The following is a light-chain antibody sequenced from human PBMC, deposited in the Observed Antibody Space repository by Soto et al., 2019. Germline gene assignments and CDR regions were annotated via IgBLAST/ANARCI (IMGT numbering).Light chain of an antibody. CDR2: AAS. J-gene: IGKJ1*01. V-gene: IGKV1-8*01. CDR1: QGISSY. Sequence: AIRMTHSPSSLASSTVGRVTITCRASQGISSYLAWYQQKPGKAPKLLIYAASTLQSGVPSRFSGSGSGTDFTLTISCLQSEDFATYYCQQYYSYPRTFGQGTKVDIK. CDR3: QQYYSYPRT.